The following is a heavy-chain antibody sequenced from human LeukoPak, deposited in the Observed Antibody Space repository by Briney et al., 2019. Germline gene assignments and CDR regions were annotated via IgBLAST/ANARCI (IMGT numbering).Heavy chain of an antibody. J-gene: IGHJ5*02. CDR2: TSDDGRKK. CDR3: ERDRSYAVNQGGWLAP. CDR1: GCTFSNFA. D-gene: IGHD2-2*01. Sequence: PGRSLRLSCGASGCTFSNFAIHWVRQGPGKGLEWVGVTSDDGRKKYYADSVKGRFTISRDNSKNTLYLQMHSLSPDHTAIYYCERDRSYAVNQGGWLAPWGQETLVSVSS. V-gene: IGHV3-30*01.